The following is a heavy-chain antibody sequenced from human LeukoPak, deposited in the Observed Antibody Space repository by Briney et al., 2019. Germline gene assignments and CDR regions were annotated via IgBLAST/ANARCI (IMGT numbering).Heavy chain of an antibody. D-gene: IGHD6-19*01. CDR1: GGSVSSGSYY. Sequence: SETLSLTCTVSGGSVSSGSYYWSWIRQPPGKGLEWIGYIYYSGSAYYNPSLKSRVTISVDTSKNHFSLNLSSVTAADTAVYYCARSQWLVPQDYWGQGTLVTVSS. CDR2: IYYSGSA. CDR3: ARSQWLVPQDY. V-gene: IGHV4-61*03. J-gene: IGHJ4*02.